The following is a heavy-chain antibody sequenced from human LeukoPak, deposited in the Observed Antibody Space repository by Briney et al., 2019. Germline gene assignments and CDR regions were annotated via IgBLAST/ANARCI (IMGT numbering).Heavy chain of an antibody. J-gene: IGHJ2*01. D-gene: IGHD4-17*01. CDR1: GGSISSYY. Sequence: SETLSLTCTVSGGSISSYYWSRIRQPPGKGLEWIGYIYYSGSTNYNPSLKSRVTISVDTSKNQFSLKLSSVTAADTAVYYCARLSTVTTSWYFDLWGRGTLVTVSS. V-gene: IGHV4-59*08. CDR3: ARLSTVTTSWYFDL. CDR2: IYYSGST.